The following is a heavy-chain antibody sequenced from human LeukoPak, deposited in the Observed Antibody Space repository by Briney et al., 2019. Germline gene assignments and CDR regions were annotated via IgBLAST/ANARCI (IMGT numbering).Heavy chain of an antibody. J-gene: IGHJ5*02. Sequence: GGSLRLSCAASGFTFSSYAMHWVRQAPGKGLEWVAVISYDGSNKYYADSVKGRFTISRDNSKNTLYLQMNSLRAEDTAVYCCVRERATYYDYVWGSYRYIDPWGQGTLVTVSS. CDR1: GFTFSSYA. V-gene: IGHV3-30-3*01. CDR3: VRERATYYDYVWGSYRYIDP. CDR2: ISYDGSNK. D-gene: IGHD3-16*02.